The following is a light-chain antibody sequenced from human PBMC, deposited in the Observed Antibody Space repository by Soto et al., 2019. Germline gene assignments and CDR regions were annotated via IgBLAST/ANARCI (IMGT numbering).Light chain of an antibody. Sequence: EIVLTQSPGTLSLSPGERATLSCRASQSVSSSYLAWYQQKPGQAPRPLIYGASSRATGIPDRFSGSGSGTDFTLTINSLQSEDFAVYYCQQYQNWPPEYTFGQGTKLEIK. CDR1: QSVSSSY. J-gene: IGKJ2*01. V-gene: IGKV3-20*01. CDR3: QQYQNWPPEYT. CDR2: GAS.